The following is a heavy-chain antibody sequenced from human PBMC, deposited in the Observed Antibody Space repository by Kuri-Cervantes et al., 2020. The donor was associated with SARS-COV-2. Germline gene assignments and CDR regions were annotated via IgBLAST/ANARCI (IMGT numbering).Heavy chain of an antibody. Sequence: SVKVSCKASGGTFSSYAISWVRQAPGQGLEWMGGIIPIFGTANYAQKFQGRVTITTDESTSTAYMELSSLRAEDTAVYYCAKDPHYDFWSGYYFQHWGQGTLVTVSS. CDR2: IIPIFGTA. CDR3: AKDPHYDFWSGYYFQH. J-gene: IGHJ1*01. D-gene: IGHD3-3*01. CDR1: GGTFSSYA. V-gene: IGHV1-69*05.